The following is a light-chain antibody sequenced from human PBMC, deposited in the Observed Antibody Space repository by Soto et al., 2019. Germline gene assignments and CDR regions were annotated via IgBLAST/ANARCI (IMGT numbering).Light chain of an antibody. J-gene: IGKJ1*01. CDR1: QSISSW. Sequence: DIQMTQSPSTLSASVGDRVTITCRASQSISSWLAWYQQKPGKAPKLLIYDASSLESGVPSRLSGSGSGTEFTLTISSLQPDDFATYYCQQYTSYPWTFGQGTKV. V-gene: IGKV1-5*01. CDR2: DAS. CDR3: QQYTSYPWT.